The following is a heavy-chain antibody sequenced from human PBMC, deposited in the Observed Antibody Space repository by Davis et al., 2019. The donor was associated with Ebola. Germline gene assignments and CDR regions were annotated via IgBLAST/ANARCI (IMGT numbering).Heavy chain of an antibody. CDR1: GYTFTGYY. V-gene: IGHV1-2*06. Sequence: AASVQVSCKASGYTFTGYYMHWVRQAPGQGLEWMGRINPNSGGTNYAKKFQGRVTITADKSTSTAYMELSSLRSEDTAVYYCARNGDEDDNWGQGTLVTVSS. D-gene: IGHD2-21*02. CDR3: ARNGDEDDN. J-gene: IGHJ4*02. CDR2: INPNSGGT.